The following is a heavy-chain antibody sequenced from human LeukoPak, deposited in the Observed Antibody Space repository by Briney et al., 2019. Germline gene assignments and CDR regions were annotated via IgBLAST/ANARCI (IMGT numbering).Heavy chain of an antibody. Sequence: PGRSLRLSCAASGFTFDDIAMHWVRQAPGKGLEWVAVIWYDGSRYYYADSVKGRFTISRDNSKNTLYLQMNSLRAEDTAVYHCAREKDDAFDIWGQGTMVTVSS. CDR2: IWYDGSRY. CDR1: GFTFDDIA. J-gene: IGHJ3*02. V-gene: IGHV3-30*04. CDR3: AREKDDAFDI.